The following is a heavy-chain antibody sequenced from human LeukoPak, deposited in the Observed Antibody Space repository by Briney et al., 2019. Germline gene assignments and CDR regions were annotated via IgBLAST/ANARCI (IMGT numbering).Heavy chain of an antibody. Sequence: PSETLSLTCTVSGGSISSYYWSWIRQPPGKGLEWIGYIYYSGSTNYNPSLKSRVTISVDTSKNQFSLKLSSVTAVDTAVYYCARDGGYRRQVWFDPWGQGTLVTVSS. D-gene: IGHD1-14*01. V-gene: IGHV4-59*01. CDR2: IYYSGST. CDR1: GGSISSYY. CDR3: ARDGGYRRQVWFDP. J-gene: IGHJ5*02.